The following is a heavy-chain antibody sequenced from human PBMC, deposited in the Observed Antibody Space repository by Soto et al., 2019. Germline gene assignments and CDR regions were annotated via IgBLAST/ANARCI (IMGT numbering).Heavy chain of an antibody. CDR2: IAGSGGDI. Sequence: GGSLRLSCAASAFTFSSYAMAWVRQAPGKGLEWVSSIAGSGGDISYADSVKGRFTISRDNSKNTLYLQMDSLRAEDTAIYYCAKKYRGTYPFDYWGQGTLVTVSS. D-gene: IGHD1-26*01. CDR1: AFTFSSYA. V-gene: IGHV3-23*01. J-gene: IGHJ4*02. CDR3: AKKYRGTYPFDY.